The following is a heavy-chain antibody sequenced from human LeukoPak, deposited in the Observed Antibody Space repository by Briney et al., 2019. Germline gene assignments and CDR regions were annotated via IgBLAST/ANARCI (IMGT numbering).Heavy chain of an antibody. CDR3: ARGAYYYED. D-gene: IGHD3-22*01. Sequence: GGSLRLSCEASGFTFSSYWMSWVRQAPGKGLEWVANIMTDGSEKYYVDSVKGRFTISRDNAKNSLYLRMNSLRAEDTAVYYCARGAYYYEDWGQGTLVTVSS. J-gene: IGHJ4*02. V-gene: IGHV3-7*01. CDR2: IMTDGSEK. CDR1: GFTFSSYW.